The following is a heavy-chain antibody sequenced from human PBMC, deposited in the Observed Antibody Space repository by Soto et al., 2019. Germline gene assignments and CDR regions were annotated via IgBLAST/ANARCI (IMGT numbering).Heavy chain of an antibody. D-gene: IGHD3-16*01. J-gene: IGHJ6*03. CDR2: INAGNGNT. Sequence: QVPLVQSGAEVKKPGASVKVSCKASGYTFTSYAMHWVRQAPGQRLEWMGWINAGNGNTKYSQKFQGRVTITRDTSASTAYMELSSLRSEDTAVYYCARDLGIYYYYYYMDVWGKGTTVTVSS. V-gene: IGHV1-3*01. CDR3: ARDLGIYYYYYYMDV. CDR1: GYTFTSYA.